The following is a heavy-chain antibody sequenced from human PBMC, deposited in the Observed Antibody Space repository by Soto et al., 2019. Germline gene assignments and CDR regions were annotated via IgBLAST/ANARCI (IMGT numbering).Heavy chain of an antibody. CDR1: GFTFSNYV. CDR3: AEDNADPDS. Sequence: GGSLRLSCAASGFTFSNYVMNWVRQAPGKGLEWVSTFGTASDTYYADSVKGRFTMSRDNSKNTLYLQMNSLRAEDTAIYYCAEDNADPDSWGQGILVTVSS. J-gene: IGHJ5*01. V-gene: IGHV3-23*01. CDR2: FGTASDT.